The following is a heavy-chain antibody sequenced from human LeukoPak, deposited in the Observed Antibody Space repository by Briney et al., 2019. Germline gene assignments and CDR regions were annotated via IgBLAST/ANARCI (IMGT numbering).Heavy chain of an antibody. CDR1: GGSISSYY. V-gene: IGHV4-38-2*02. J-gene: IGHJ4*02. D-gene: IGHD6-13*01. CDR2: IYHSGST. CDR3: ARDPLSIAAAGHFDY. Sequence: SETLSLTCTVSGGSISSYYWSWIRQPPGKGLEWIGSIYHSGSTYYNPSLKSRVTISVDTSKNQFSLKLSSVTAADTAVYYCARDPLSIAAAGHFDYWGQGTLVTVSS.